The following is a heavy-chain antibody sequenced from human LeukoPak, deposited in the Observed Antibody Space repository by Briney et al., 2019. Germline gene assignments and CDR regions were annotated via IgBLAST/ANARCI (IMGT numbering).Heavy chain of an antibody. CDR2: IYYSGST. CDR1: GSSISTYY. J-gene: IGHJ4*02. V-gene: IGHV4-59*08. Sequence: TPSETLSLTCTVSGSSISTYYWTWIRQSPGKGLEWIGYIYYSGSTNYNPSLKSRVSISLDTSKSQFSLRLTSVTAADTAVYYCARRVATKPKYCFDYWGQGILVTVSS. CDR3: ARRVATKPKYCFDY. D-gene: IGHD5-24*01.